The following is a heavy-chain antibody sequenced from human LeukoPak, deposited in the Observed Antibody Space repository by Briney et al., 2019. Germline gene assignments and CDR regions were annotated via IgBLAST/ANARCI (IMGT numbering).Heavy chain of an antibody. Sequence: ASVKVSCKASGYTFTGYYMRWVRQAPGQGLEWMGRINPNSGGTNYAQKFQGRVTMTRDTSISTAYMELSRLRSDDTAVYYCARDLRRGYSYGGGVWGKGTTVTVSS. CDR2: INPNSGGT. J-gene: IGHJ6*04. CDR3: ARDLRRGYSYGGGV. D-gene: IGHD5-18*01. V-gene: IGHV1-2*06. CDR1: GYTFTGYY.